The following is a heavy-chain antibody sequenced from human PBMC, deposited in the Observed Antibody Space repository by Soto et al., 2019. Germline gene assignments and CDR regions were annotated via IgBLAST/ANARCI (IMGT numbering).Heavy chain of an antibody. CDR2: IYYSGST. CDR1: GGSISSHY. J-gene: IGHJ2*01. D-gene: IGHD1-26*01. V-gene: IGHV4-59*08. CDR3: ARPRGTTPAVWYFDL. Sequence: QVQLQESGPGLVKPSETLLLTCTVSGGSISSHYWSWIRQPPGKGLEWIGYIYYSGSTDYNPSLKRRVTISVDTSKNHLSLRLSSVTAADTAVYYCARPRGTTPAVWYFDLWGRGTLVTVSS.